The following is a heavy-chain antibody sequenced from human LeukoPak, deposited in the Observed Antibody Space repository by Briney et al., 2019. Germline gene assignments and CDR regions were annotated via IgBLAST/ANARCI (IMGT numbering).Heavy chain of an antibody. V-gene: IGHV3-23*01. CDR1: GFTFSNHV. Sequence: PGGSLRLSCAASGFTFSNHVMNWVSQYPGKGLEWVSGIGGGGITFYPHSVRGRFTISRDNSKNTLYLQMNNLRAEDTALYYCAKDFEGQIPDAFDIWGQGTLVTVSS. D-gene: IGHD2-21*01. J-gene: IGHJ3*02. CDR3: AKDFEGQIPDAFDI. CDR2: IGGGGIT.